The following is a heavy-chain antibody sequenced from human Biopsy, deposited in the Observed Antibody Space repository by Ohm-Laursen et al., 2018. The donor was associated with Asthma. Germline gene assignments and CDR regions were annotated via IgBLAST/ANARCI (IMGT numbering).Heavy chain of an antibody. Sequence: LSLTCAASGFTFSSYGMHWVRQAPGKGLEWVANIKHDGSEKNHVDSLKGRFTISRDNAKNSLYLQMNSLRDEDTAVYYCARPRWGPYGYWGQGTLVTVSS. CDR2: IKHDGSEK. V-gene: IGHV3-7*01. D-gene: IGHD4-17*01. CDR1: GFTFSSYG. CDR3: ARPRWGPYGY. J-gene: IGHJ4*02.